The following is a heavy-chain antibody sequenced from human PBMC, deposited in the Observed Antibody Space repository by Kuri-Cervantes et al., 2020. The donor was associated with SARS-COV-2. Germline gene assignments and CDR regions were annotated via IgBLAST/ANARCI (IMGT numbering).Heavy chain of an antibody. J-gene: IGHJ4*02. Sequence: SCKVSGYTLTELSMHWVRQAPGKGLEWVSLISWDGGSTYYADSVKGRFTITRDNSKNSLYLQMNSLRAEDTALYYCAKDTTPLSNPIDYWGQGTLVTVSS. CDR3: AKDTTPLSNPIDY. V-gene: IGHV3-43D*03. CDR1: GYTLTELS. CDR2: ISWDGGST. D-gene: IGHD4-11*01.